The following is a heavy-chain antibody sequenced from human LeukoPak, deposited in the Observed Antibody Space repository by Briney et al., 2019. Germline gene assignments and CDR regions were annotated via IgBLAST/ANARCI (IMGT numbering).Heavy chain of an antibody. J-gene: IGHJ6*03. CDR1: GGSIGSGNFS. V-gene: IGHV4-31*03. D-gene: IGHD5-24*01. CDR3: ARGRDDYNDAPPPYYYYMDV. CDR2: IYDTGIT. Sequence: ASQTLSLTCTISGGSIGSGNFSWNWIRQHPGRGQEWIGYIYDTGITYYSPSLKSRVTISADTSKKQFSLNLRSVTAADTAVYRCARGRDDYNDAPPPYYYYMDVWGKGTTVTVSS.